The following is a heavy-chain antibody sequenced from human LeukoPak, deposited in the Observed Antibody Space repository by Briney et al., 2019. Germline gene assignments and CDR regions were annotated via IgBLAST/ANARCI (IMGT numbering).Heavy chain of an antibody. CDR2: NNWNGGST. J-gene: IGHJ4*02. Sequence: PGGSLRLFCAASGFPFDDFGMSWVRPVPGKGLEWVSGNNWNGGSTGYADSVKGRFTISRDNAKNSLYLQMNSLRAEDTALYYCASSWGGSYYLGFDYWGQGTLVTVPS. V-gene: IGHV3-20*04. D-gene: IGHD3-10*01. CDR1: GFPFDDFG. CDR3: ASSWGGSYYLGFDY.